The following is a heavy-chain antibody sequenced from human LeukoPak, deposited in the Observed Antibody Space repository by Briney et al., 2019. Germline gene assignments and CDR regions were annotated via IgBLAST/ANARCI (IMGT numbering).Heavy chain of an antibody. CDR2: IETDGKSA. Sequence: GGSLRLSCAVSGLTLSSYRMHWVRQAPGKGLVWASAIETDGKSATYADSVKGRFTISRDNAKNTLYLQMNSLRAEDTAVYFCARDYQGLHYWGKGTLVTVSS. J-gene: IGHJ4*02. CDR1: GLTLSSYR. V-gene: IGHV3-74*01. D-gene: IGHD3-16*02. CDR3: ARDYQGLHY.